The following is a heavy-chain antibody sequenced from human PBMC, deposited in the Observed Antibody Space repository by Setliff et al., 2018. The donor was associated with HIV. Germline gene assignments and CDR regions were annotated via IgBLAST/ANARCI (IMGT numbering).Heavy chain of an antibody. J-gene: IGHJ4*02. CDR1: GGSITTSTFY. CDR2: LYYSGTT. D-gene: IGHD3-16*02. Sequence: SETLSLTCTVSGGSITTSTFYWGWIRQPPGKGLEWIGSLYYSGTTYYNPSLKSRATISVDMSKNQFSLRLSSVTAADTAVYYCIIARTRAPYFFDFWGQGAQVTVSS. V-gene: IGHV4-39*01. CDR3: IIARTRAPYFFDF.